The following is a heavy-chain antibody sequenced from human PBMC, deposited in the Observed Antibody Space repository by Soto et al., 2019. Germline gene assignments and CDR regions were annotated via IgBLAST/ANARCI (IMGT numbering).Heavy chain of an antibody. CDR1: GDTFTSYD. Sequence: QVQLVQSGAEVKKPGASVKVSCKASGDTFTSYDLNWVRQATGQGLEWLGWMNPNSGNTGYAQKFQGRVTMTRTTSISTAYMELGTLTSDETAVYYCARYRGGTGTRSSCFESWGQGTLVTFSS. V-gene: IGHV1-8*01. CDR3: ARYRGGTGTRSSCFES. CDR2: MNPNSGNT. J-gene: IGHJ5*01. D-gene: IGHD1-1*01.